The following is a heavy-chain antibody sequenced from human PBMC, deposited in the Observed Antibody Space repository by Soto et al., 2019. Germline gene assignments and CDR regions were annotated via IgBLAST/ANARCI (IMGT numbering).Heavy chain of an antibody. D-gene: IGHD2-21*02. CDR2: IIPIFGTA. CDR3: ARDRYIVVVTALPYSGMDV. V-gene: IGHV1-69*13. CDR1: RGTFSSYA. J-gene: IGHJ6*02. Sequence: ASVKVSCKASRGTFSSYAISWVRQAPGQGLEWMGGIIPIFGTAKYAQNFQGRDTITADESTRTAYMELSSLRSEDTAVYYCARDRYIVVVTALPYSGMDVWGQGTTVTVSS.